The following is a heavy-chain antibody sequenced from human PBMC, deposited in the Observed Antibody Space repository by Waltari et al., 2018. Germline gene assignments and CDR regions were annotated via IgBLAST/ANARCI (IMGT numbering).Heavy chain of an antibody. CDR1: GFTFSSYW. Sequence: EVQLVESGGGLVQPGGSLRLSCVASGFTFSSYWMSWVRQATGKRLELVANITYDGIGKYNVYSVKCRFTISRDNAKNSLYLQMNRLRAEDTAVYYCAREECWLLLPWGQGTLVTVSS. J-gene: IGHJ5*02. CDR3: AREECWLLLP. V-gene: IGHV3-7*01. D-gene: IGHD3-22*01. CDR2: ITYDGIGK.